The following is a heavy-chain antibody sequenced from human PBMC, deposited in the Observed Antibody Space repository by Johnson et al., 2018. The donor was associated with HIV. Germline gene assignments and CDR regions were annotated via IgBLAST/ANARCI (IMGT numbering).Heavy chain of an antibody. Sequence: VQLMESGGGLVKPGGSLRLSCAASGFTFSNAWMSWVRQAPGKGLEWVGRIKSKTDGGTTDYAAPVKGRFTISRDDSKNSLYLQLNSLKTEDTAVYYCTTEDSSGYNSLGAFDIWGPGTMVTVSS. J-gene: IGHJ3*02. CDR1: GFTFSNAW. D-gene: IGHD3-22*01. CDR2: IKSKTDGGTT. V-gene: IGHV3-15*01. CDR3: TTEDSSGYNSLGAFDI.